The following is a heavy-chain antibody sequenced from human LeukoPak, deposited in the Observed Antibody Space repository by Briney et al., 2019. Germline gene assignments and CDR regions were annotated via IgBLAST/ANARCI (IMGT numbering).Heavy chain of an antibody. V-gene: IGHV1-46*01. J-gene: IGHJ4*02. CDR1: GYTFTSYY. Sequence: ASVKVSCKASGYTFTSYYIHWVRQAPGQGLEWMGVINPSGGSTSYAQNFEGRVTMTRDTSTSTVYMDLSSLRSEDTAVYYCARVVWGSGWQRFDYWGQGTLVTVSS. CDR2: INPSGGST. D-gene: IGHD6-19*01. CDR3: ARVVWGSGWQRFDY.